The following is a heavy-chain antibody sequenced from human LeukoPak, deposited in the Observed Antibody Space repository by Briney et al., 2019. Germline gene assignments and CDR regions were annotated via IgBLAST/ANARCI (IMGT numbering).Heavy chain of an antibody. V-gene: IGHV3-11*01. CDR3: ARFAAHDAFDI. J-gene: IGHJ3*02. Sequence: GGSLRLSRAASGFTFRDYYMSCIRQAPGRGLEWVSYISSSGSTIYYADSVKGRFTISRDNAKNSLYLQMNSLRAEDTAVYYCARFAAHDAFDIWGQGTMVTVSS. D-gene: IGHD2-15*01. CDR1: GFTFRDYY. CDR2: ISSSGSTI.